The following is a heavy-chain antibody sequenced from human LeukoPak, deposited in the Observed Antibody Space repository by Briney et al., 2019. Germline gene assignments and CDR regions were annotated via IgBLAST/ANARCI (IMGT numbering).Heavy chain of an antibody. CDR1: GGSISSYY. J-gene: IGHJ4*02. V-gene: IGHV4-59*08. Sequence: SETLSLTCTVSGGSISSYYWSWIRQPPGKGLEWIGYIYYSGNTNYNPSLKSRVSISVDTSKNQSSLNLSSVTAADTAVYYCARHSETWFYFDYWGQGTLVTVSS. CDR2: IYYSGNT. CDR3: ARHSETWFYFDY. D-gene: IGHD3-9*01.